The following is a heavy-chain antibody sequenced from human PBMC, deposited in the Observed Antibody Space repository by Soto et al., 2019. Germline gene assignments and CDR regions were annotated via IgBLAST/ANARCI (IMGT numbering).Heavy chain of an antibody. D-gene: IGHD6-13*01. V-gene: IGHV1-2*04. CDR3: ARGYSSSWYYYYYGMDV. CDR1: GYTFTGYY. CDR2: INPNSGGT. Sequence: VASVKVSCKASGYTFTGYYMHWVRQAPGQGLEWMGWINPNSGGTNYAQKFQGWVTMTRDTSISTAYMELSRLRSDDTAVYYCARGYSSSWYYYYYGMDVWGQGTTVTVSS. J-gene: IGHJ6*02.